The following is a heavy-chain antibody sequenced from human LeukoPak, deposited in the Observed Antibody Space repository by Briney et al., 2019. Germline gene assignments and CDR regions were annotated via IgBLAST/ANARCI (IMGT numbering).Heavy chain of an antibody. CDR3: AREFACSGGSCYPSYPHFDY. Sequence: PGGSLRLSCAASGFTFSSYSMNWVRQAPGKGLEWVSSISSSSSYIYYADSVKGRFTISRDNAKNSLYLQMNSLRAEDTAVYYCAREFACSGGSCYPSYPHFDYWGQGTLVTVSS. J-gene: IGHJ4*02. V-gene: IGHV3-21*01. CDR1: GFTFSSYS. D-gene: IGHD2-15*01. CDR2: ISSSSSYI.